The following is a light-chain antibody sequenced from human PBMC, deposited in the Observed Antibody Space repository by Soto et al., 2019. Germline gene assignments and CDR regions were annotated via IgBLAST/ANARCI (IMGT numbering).Light chain of an antibody. CDR1: QSVSVNS. J-gene: IGKJ3*01. V-gene: IGKV3-20*01. CDR3: QQYVGSPFT. CDR2: AAS. Sequence: EIVLTQSPGTLSLSPGERATLSCRASQSVSVNSLAWYQQKGGQAPRLLIYAASTKATGVPDRVSGTGSGTDFALTISRLETHDSAVDYCQQYVGSPFTFGPGTKVDIK.